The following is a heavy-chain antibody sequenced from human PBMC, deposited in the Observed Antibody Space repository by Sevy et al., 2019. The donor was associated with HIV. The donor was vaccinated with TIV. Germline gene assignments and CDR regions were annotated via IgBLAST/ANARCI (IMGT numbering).Heavy chain of an antibody. CDR2: IYYTGST. J-gene: IGHJ6*02. CDR3: ARPEGLQLNYAMDV. CDR1: GGSISSSYY. V-gene: IGHV4-39*01. Sequence: SETLSLTCTVSGGSISSSYYWNWIRQPPGKGLEWIGSIYYTGSTYYKPSLKSRVTISKDTSKNQFSLKLTSVTAADTAVYYCARPEGLQLNYAMDVWGQGTTVTVSS. D-gene: IGHD3-3*01.